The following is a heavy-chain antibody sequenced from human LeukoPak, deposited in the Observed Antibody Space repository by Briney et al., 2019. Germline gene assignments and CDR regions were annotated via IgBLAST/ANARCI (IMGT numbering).Heavy chain of an antibody. CDR3: ARVTKRGGPFDY. D-gene: IGHD2-15*01. J-gene: IGHJ4*02. CDR1: GGSFSGYY. Sequence: SETLSLTCAVYGGSFSGYYWSWIRQPPGKGLEWIGEINHSGSTNYNPSLKSRVTISADTSKNQFSLKLSSVTAADTAVYYCARVTKRGGPFDYWGQGTLVTVSS. CDR2: INHSGST. V-gene: IGHV4-34*01.